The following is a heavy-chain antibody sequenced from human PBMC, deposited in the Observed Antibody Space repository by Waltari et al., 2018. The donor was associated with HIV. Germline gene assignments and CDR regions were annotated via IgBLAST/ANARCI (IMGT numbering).Heavy chain of an antibody. CDR2: IKHSGST. D-gene: IGHD6-13*01. CDR3: ARPAFQQQLGHRYFQH. J-gene: IGHJ1*01. V-gene: IGHV4-34*01. Sequence: QVQLQQWGAGLLKPSETLSLTCAVYGGSFSGYSWRWTGQPPGKGLEWIGEIKHSGSTNYNPSLKSRVTISVDTSKNQFSLKLSSVTAADTAVYYCARPAFQQQLGHRYFQHWGQGTLVTVSS. CDR1: GGSFSGYS.